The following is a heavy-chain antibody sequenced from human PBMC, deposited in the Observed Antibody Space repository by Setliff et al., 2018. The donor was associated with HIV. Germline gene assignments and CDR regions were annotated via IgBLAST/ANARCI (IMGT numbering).Heavy chain of an antibody. J-gene: IGHJ4*02. CDR2: IKQDGSEK. V-gene: IGHV3-7*03. CDR1: GFTFSSYW. D-gene: IGHD5-18*01. CDR3: ASRGTAMAYFDY. Sequence: SCAASGFTFSSYWMSWVRQAPGKGLEWVANIKQDGSEKYYVDSVKGRFTISRDNAKNSLYLQMNSLRAEDTAVYYCASRGTAMAYFDYWGQGTLVTVSS.